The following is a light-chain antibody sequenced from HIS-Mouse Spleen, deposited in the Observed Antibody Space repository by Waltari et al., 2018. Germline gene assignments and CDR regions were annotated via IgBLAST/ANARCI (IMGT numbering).Light chain of an antibody. V-gene: IGLV3-21*02. CDR2: DES. Sequence: SYVLTQPPSVSVAPGQTARITCGGNNIGSKSVHWYQQKPGQAPVLVVYDESDRPSGIPERFSGSNSGNTATLTISRVEAGDEADYYWQVWDSSSDHYVFGTGTKVTVL. J-gene: IGLJ1*01. CDR1: NIGSKS. CDR3: QVWDSSSDHYV.